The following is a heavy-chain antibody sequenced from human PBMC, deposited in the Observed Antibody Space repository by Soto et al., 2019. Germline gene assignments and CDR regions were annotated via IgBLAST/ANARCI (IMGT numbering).Heavy chain of an antibody. D-gene: IGHD5-12*01. CDR2: IIPLFGTP. CDR1: GGTINSYG. J-gene: IGHJ2*01. Sequence: QVQLVQSGAEVKKPGSSVKVSCTASGGTINSYGITWVRQAPGQGLEWMGGIIPLFGTPHYAQKFQGRVTITADESASPAYMDLSSLRSEDTAVYCCARGGGRWLPRTYWYFELWGRGTLVTVSS. CDR3: ARGGGRWLPRTYWYFEL. V-gene: IGHV1-69*12.